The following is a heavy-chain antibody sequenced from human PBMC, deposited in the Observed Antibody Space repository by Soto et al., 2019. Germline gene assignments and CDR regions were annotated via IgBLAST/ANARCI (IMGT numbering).Heavy chain of an antibody. J-gene: IGHJ4*02. CDR1: GFTFSSYD. CDR3: AKLIPF. Sequence: EVQLLESGGGLVQPGGSLRLSCTASGFTFSSYDMSWVRQAPGKALEWVSTTTTTGVVTYYADSVKGRFTISRDNSKNTLYLEMNSLRVEDTAVYYCAKLIPFWGQGTLVTVSS. V-gene: IGHV3-23*01. CDR2: TTTTGVVT.